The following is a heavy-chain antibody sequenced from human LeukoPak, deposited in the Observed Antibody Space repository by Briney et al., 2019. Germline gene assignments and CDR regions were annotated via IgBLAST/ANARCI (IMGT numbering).Heavy chain of an antibody. CDR1: GYSYTSYW. CDR3: ASSGRYSSTSCYDAFDI. D-gene: IGHD2-2*01. J-gene: IGHJ3*02. CDR2: IYPGVSAT. V-gene: IGHV5-51*01. Sequence: DSLKISCKGSGYSYTSYWIGWVRQMPGKGLEWMGIIYPGVSATRYSPSFQGQVTISAVKSISTAYLQWSSLKASDTAMYYCASSGRYSSTSCYDAFDIWGQGTMVTVSS.